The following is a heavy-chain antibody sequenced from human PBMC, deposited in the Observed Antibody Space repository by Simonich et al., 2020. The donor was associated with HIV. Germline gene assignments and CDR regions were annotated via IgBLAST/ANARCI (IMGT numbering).Heavy chain of an antibody. CDR3: ARGADYNYGYVGFDY. V-gene: IGHV4-31*02. D-gene: IGHD3-16*01. CDR1: GASARSGAYY. CDR2: IYYSGNT. Sequence: QVQLQESGPGLVKPSQTLSLTCTVSGASARSGAYYWSGIRQHPGKGLEWIGNIYYSGNTYYSPSLKSRLSISIDTSRNQFSLKLSSVTAADTAVYYCARGADYNYGYVGFDYWGQGTLVTVSS. J-gene: IGHJ4*02.